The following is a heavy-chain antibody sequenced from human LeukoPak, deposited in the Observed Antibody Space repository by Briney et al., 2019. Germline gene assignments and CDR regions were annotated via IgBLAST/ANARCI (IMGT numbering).Heavy chain of an antibody. V-gene: IGHV3-9*01. D-gene: IGHD3-10*01. J-gene: IGHJ6*03. Sequence: GGSLRIYRARAEESFGDTAIPPVRFAREQVVACVSALCLNSGCIGYADSVKGRFTISRDNAKNSLYLQMNSLRAEDTALYYCAKDKGTMVRGVILPDYYYYYMDVWGKGTTVTVSS. CDR2: LCLNSGCI. CDR3: AKDKGTMVRGVILPDYYYYYMDV. CDR1: EESFGDTA.